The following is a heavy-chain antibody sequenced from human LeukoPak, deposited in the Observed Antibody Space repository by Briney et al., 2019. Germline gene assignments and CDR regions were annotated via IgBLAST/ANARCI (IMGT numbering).Heavy chain of an antibody. J-gene: IGHJ4*02. V-gene: IGHV4-59*01. D-gene: IGHD3-10*01. CDR2: IYYSGST. CDR3: ARGRGSGKGFFDY. CDR1: GGSISSYY. Sequence: PSETLSLTCTVSGGSISSYYWSWIRQPPGKGLEWIGYIYYSGSTNYNPSLKSRVTISVDTSKNQFSLKLSSVTAADTAVYYCARGRGSGKGFFDYWGQGTLVTVSS.